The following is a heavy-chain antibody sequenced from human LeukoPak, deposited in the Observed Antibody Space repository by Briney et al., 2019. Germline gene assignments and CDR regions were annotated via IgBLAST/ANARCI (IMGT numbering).Heavy chain of an antibody. Sequence: GGSLRLSCAASGFTFSSYAMHWVRQAPGKGLEWVAVISYDGSNEYYADSVKGRFTISRDNSKNTLYLQMNSLRAEDTAVYYCARGSAWERGSYDYWGQGTLVTVSS. CDR3: ARGSAWERGSYDY. V-gene: IGHV3-30-3*01. D-gene: IGHD1-26*01. J-gene: IGHJ4*02. CDR2: ISYDGSNE. CDR1: GFTFSSYA.